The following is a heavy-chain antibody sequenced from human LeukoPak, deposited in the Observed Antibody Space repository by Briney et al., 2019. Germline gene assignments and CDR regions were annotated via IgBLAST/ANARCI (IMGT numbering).Heavy chain of an antibody. Sequence: SETLSLTCTVYGASISSSYWSWIRQPPGKGLEWIGYMYYSGATNYNPSLKSRVTISVDTSKNQFSLKLSSVTAADTAVYYCARDRGTTRNTWFDPWGQGTLVPVSS. CDR2: MYYSGAT. V-gene: IGHV4-59*01. J-gene: IGHJ5*02. CDR3: ARDRGTTRNTWFDP. CDR1: GASISSSY. D-gene: IGHD2-2*01.